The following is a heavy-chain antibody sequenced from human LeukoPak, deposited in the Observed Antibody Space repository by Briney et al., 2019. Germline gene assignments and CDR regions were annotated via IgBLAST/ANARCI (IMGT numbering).Heavy chain of an antibody. CDR3: ARLQWLKYYFDY. CDR1: GYSFTTYW. CDR2: IYPGDSDT. Sequence: GESLKISCKASGYSFTTYWIGWVRQMPGKGLEWMGIIYPGDSDTKYSPSFQGQVTISADKSISTAYLQWSSLKASDTAMYYCARLQWLKYYFDYWGQGTLVTVSS. J-gene: IGHJ4*02. V-gene: IGHV5-51*01. D-gene: IGHD6-19*01.